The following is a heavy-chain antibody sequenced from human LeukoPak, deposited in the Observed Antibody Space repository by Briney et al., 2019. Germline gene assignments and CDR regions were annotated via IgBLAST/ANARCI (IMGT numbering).Heavy chain of an antibody. V-gene: IGHV4-4*02. D-gene: IGHD5-12*01. Sequence: SGTLSLTCAVSGGSISSSNWWSWVRQPPGKGLQWIGEIYHSGSTNYNPSLKSRVTISVDKSKNQFSLKLSSVTAADTAVYSCARLPFNSGYEYFDYWGQGTLVTVSS. CDR1: GGSISSSNW. CDR3: ARLPFNSGYEYFDY. J-gene: IGHJ4*02. CDR2: IYHSGST.